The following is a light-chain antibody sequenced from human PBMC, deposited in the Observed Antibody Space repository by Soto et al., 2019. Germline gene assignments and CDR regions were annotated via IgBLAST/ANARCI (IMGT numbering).Light chain of an antibody. V-gene: IGKV1-39*01. CDR3: QQSYTIPPT. Sequence: DIQMTQSPSSLSASVGDRVTISCRASQGVTSYLAWYQQTPGKAPKXLIYAASTLESGVPSRFSGSGSGTELTITINSLQPEDFETYYCQQSYTIPPTFGQGTRLEIK. CDR1: QGVTSY. CDR2: AAS. J-gene: IGKJ5*01.